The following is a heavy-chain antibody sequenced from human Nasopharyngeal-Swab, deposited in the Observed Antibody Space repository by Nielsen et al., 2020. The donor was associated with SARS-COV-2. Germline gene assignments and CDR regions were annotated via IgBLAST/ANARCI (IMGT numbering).Heavy chain of an antibody. V-gene: IGHV3-7*03. CDR2: IKQDGSEK. J-gene: IGHJ6*03. Sequence: GGSLRLSCAASGFTFSSYWMSWVRQAPGKGLEWVANIKQDGSEKYYVDSVKGRFTISRDNAKNSLYLQMNSLRAEDTAVYYCARDEGIVVVPAADYYMDVWGKGTTVTVSS. D-gene: IGHD2-2*01. CDR3: ARDEGIVVVPAADYYMDV. CDR1: GFTFSSYW.